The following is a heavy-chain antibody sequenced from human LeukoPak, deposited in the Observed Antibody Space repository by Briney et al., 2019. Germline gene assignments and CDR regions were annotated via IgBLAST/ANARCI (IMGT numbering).Heavy chain of an antibody. CDR2: ISAYNGNT. V-gene: IGHV1-18*01. CDR3: ARDSYYYDSSGYYPFDY. CDR1: GYTFTSYG. J-gene: IGHJ4*02. D-gene: IGHD3-22*01. Sequence: ASVKVSCKASGYTFTSYGISWVRQAPGQGLEWMGWISAYNGNTNYAQKLQGRVTMTTDTSTNTAYMELRSLRSDDTAVYYCARDSYYYDSSGYYPFDYWGQGTLVTVSS.